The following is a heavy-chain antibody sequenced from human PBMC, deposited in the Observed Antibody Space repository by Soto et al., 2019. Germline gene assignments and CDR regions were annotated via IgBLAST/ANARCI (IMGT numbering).Heavy chain of an antibody. V-gene: IGHV1-18*01. J-gene: IGHJ4*02. D-gene: IGHD5-12*01. Sequence: QVQLVQSGPEMKKPGASVKVSCKTSGYTFVRSGISWVRQAPGQGLEWMAWISPNNGNTHYAQKFQGRVTMTADTSTSTVYLELRSLRSDDTAMYYCARDGLIVAFDYWGQGTLVTVS. CDR1: GYTFVRSG. CDR3: ARDGLIVAFDY. CDR2: ISPNNGNT.